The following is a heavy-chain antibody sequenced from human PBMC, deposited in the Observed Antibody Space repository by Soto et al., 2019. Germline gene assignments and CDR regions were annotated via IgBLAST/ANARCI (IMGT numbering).Heavy chain of an antibody. CDR1: GGSFSGYY. V-gene: IGHV4-34*01. Sequence: SETLSLTCAVYGGSFSGYYWSWIRQPPGKGLEWIGEINHSGSTNYNPSLKSRVTISVDTSKNQFSLKLSSVTAADTAVYYWARVGQYRASSEWRSGGKSMAVWGNGTTVTVSS. CDR3: ARVGQYRASSEWRSGGKSMAV. CDR2: INHSGST. J-gene: IGHJ6*03. D-gene: IGHD2-15*01.